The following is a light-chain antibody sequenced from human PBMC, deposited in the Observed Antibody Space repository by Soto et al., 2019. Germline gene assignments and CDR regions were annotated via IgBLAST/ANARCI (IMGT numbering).Light chain of an antibody. CDR3: QSYDSSLSGV. CDR1: SSNIGAGYD. V-gene: IGLV1-40*01. CDR2: GNS. J-gene: IGLJ2*01. Sequence: QSVLTQPPSVSGAPGQRVTISCTGSSSNIGAGYDVHWYQQLPGTAPKLLIYGNSNRPSGVPDRFSCSKSGTSASLAITGLQAEDEADYYCQSYDSSLSGVFGGGTQLTVL.